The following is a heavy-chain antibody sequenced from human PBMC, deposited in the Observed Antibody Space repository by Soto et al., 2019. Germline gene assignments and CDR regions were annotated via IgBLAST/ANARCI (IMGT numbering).Heavy chain of an antibody. V-gene: IGHV4-4*02. CDR3: AGGITMVRGVIAYDAFDI. Sequence: QVQLQESGPGLVKPSGTLSLTCAVSSGSISSSNWWSWVRQPPGKGLEWIGEIYHSGSTNNNPSLRSRVTISVDKSKNQFSLKLSSVTAADTAVYYCAGGITMVRGVIAYDAFDIWGQGTMVTVSS. D-gene: IGHD3-10*01. J-gene: IGHJ3*02. CDR2: IYHSGST. CDR1: SGSISSSNW.